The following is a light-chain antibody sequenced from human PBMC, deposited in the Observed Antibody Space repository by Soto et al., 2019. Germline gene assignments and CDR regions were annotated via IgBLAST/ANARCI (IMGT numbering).Light chain of an antibody. CDR2: DTS. CDR3: QQYTNWPPIT. V-gene: IGKV3-20*01. Sequence: EIVLTQSPGTLSLSPGERATLSCRASQTLSNSFIAWYQQKPGQAPRLLIYDTSSRATGVPDRYSASGSGTEFTLAISSLQSEDFAVYYCQQYTNWPPITFGQGTRLEIK. J-gene: IGKJ5*01. CDR1: QTLSNSF.